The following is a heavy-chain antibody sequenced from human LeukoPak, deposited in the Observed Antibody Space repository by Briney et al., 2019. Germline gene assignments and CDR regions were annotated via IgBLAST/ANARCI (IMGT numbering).Heavy chain of an antibody. J-gene: IGHJ4*02. CDR1: GGSISSSSYY. V-gene: IGHV4-61*05. CDR2: IYYSGST. CDR3: ALDASLDYYDSSGYYIWSY. D-gene: IGHD3-22*01. Sequence: PSETLSLTCTVSGGSISSSSYYWGWIRQPPGKGLEWIGYIYYSGSTNYNPSLKSRVTISVDTSKNQFSLRLSSVTAADTAVYYCALDASLDYYDSSGYYIWSYWGQGTLVTVSS.